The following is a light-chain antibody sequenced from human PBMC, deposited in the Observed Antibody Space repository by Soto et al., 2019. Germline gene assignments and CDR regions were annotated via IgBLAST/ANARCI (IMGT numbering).Light chain of an antibody. CDR2: AAS. CDR1: QSVSTN. J-gene: IGKJ3*01. CDR3: QEYSKWPLFT. V-gene: IGKV3-15*01. Sequence: EIVVTQSPGILSVSPGDRATLSCRASQSVSTNLAWYQQKPGQAPTLLIYAASTRATGIPARFTGSGSGTDFTLTISSLQSEDFAGYYFQEYSKWPLFTFGPGTRVDIK.